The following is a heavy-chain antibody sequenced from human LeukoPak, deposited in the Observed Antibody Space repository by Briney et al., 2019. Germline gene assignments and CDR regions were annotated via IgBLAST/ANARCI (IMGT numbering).Heavy chain of an antibody. CDR3: ATCSGGSCYSGGETI. V-gene: IGHV1-69*06. CDR2: IIPIFGTA. CDR1: GGTFSSYA. D-gene: IGHD2-15*01. Sequence: SGKVSCKASGGTFSSYAISWVRQAPGQGLEWMGGIIPIFGTANYAQKFQGRVTITADKSTSTAYMELSSLRSEDTAVYYCATCSGGSCYSGGETIWGQGTMVTVSS. J-gene: IGHJ3*02.